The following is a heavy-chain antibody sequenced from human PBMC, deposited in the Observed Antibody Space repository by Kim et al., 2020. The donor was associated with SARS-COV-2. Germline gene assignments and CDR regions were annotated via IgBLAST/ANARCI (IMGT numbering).Heavy chain of an antibody. CDR3: ARRTATAGGYWYFDL. J-gene: IGHJ2*01. Sequence: GGSLRLSCAASGFNLSSYWMHWVRQAPGKGLVWVSRSNSDGSTRSYADSVKGRFSISRDNAKNTLYLQMDSLRADDTAVYYCARRTATAGGYWYFDLWGR. V-gene: IGHV3-74*01. D-gene: IGHD6-13*01. CDR2: SNSDGSTR. CDR1: GFNLSSYW.